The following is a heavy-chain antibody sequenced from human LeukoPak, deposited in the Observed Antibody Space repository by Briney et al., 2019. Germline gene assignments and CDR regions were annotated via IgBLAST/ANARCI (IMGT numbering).Heavy chain of an antibody. Sequence: SETLSLTCTVSGGSISSSSYYWGWIRQPPGKGLEWIGSIYYNGRSYYNPSLKSRVTISVDTSKNQFSLKLYSVTAADTAVYYCATRKLGNDYWGQGTLVTVSS. V-gene: IGHV4-39*07. CDR3: ATRKLGNDY. J-gene: IGHJ4*02. D-gene: IGHD7-27*01. CDR2: IYYNGRS. CDR1: GGSISSSSYY.